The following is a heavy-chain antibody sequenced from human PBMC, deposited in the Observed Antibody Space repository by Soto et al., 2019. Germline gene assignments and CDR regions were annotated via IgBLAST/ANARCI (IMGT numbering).Heavy chain of an antibody. V-gene: IGHV4-34*01. CDR1: GGSLSGYY. D-gene: IGHD3-16*01. CDR3: ARAGEGHHGMDV. CDR2: INNSGST. Sequence: SETLSLTCAVYGGSLSGYYWSRIRQRPGKGLEWIGEINNSGSTNYNPTLKSRVTISVDTSKNQFSLKLSSVTAAGTAVYYCARAGEGHHGMDVWRQGTTVTVSS. J-gene: IGHJ6*02.